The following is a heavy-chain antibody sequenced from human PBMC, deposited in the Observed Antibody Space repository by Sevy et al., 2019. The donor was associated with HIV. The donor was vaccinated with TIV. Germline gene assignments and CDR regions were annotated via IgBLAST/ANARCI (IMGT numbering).Heavy chain of an antibody. CDR3: GRIVVVVEWYYYYGMDV. V-gene: IGHV4-61*01. CDR2: IYYSGST. Sequence: SETLSLTCTVSGGSVSSGSYYWSWIRQPPGKGLEWIGYIYYSGSTNYNPSLKSRVTISVDTSKNQFSLKLSSVTAADTDVYYCGRIVVVVEWYYYYGMDVWGQGTTVTVSS. J-gene: IGHJ6*02. D-gene: IGHD2-15*01. CDR1: GGSVSSGSYY.